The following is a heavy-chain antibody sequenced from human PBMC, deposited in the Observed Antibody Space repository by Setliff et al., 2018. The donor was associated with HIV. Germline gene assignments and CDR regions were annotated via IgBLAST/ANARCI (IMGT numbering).Heavy chain of an antibody. V-gene: IGHV1-3*04. Sequence: ASVKVSCKASGYTFTDYVIHWVRQAPGQRPEWMAWIITGNGDTHYSQKFRDRVTVTRDTSANTAFMELNTLTSEDTAVYYCARDDVAAPGSHHDYWGQGTLVTVS. CDR1: GYTFTDYV. CDR2: IITGNGDT. CDR3: ARDDVAAPGSHHDY. J-gene: IGHJ4*02. D-gene: IGHD6-13*01.